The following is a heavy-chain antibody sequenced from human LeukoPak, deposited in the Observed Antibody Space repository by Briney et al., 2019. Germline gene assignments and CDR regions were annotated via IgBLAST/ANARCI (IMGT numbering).Heavy chain of an antibody. Sequence: SETLSLTCAVSGYSISSGYYWGWIRQPPGKGPEWIGSIYHSGSTYYNPSLKSRVTISVDTSKNQFSLKLSSVTAADTAVYYCARVVGPWGQGTLVTVSS. CDR3: ARVVGP. D-gene: IGHD2-15*01. V-gene: IGHV4-38-2*01. CDR1: GYSISSGYY. CDR2: IYHSGST. J-gene: IGHJ5*02.